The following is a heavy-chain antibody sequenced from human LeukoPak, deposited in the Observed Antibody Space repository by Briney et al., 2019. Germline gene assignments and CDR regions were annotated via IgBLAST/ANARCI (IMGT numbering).Heavy chain of an antibody. Sequence: SETLSLTCTVSGDSIIANIYWWDWLRLPPGKGLEWICATFFTGRTFYSPSLTSRVSISVDTSKNQFSLDLSSATAADTAVYYCARRRHNFDFYDVWGQGTRVTVSS. V-gene: IGHV4-39*01. CDR2: TFFTGRT. CDR3: ARRRHNFDFYDV. J-gene: IGHJ3*01. CDR1: GDSIIANIYW. D-gene: IGHD3/OR15-3a*01.